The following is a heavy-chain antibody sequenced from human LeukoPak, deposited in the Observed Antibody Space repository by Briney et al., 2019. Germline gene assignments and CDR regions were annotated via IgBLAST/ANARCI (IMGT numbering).Heavy chain of an antibody. CDR1: GFTFNIYA. CDR2: ISYDGSDK. Sequence: GGSLRLSCAASGFTFNIYAMHWVRQAPGKGLEWVAVISYDGSDKYYADSVKGRFTISRDNSKNTLYLQMNSLRAEDTAVYYCARGPSSSRTHFAYWGQGTLLTVSS. V-gene: IGHV3-30*04. CDR3: ARGPSSSRTHFAY. J-gene: IGHJ4*02. D-gene: IGHD6-13*01.